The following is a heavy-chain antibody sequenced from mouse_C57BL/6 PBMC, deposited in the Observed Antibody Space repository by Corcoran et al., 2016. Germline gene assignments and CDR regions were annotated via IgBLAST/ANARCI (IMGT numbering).Heavy chain of an antibody. CDR1: GYTFTTYG. CDR3: ARKDYGSSYWYFDV. V-gene: IGHV9-3*01. D-gene: IGHD1-1*01. Sequence: QIQLVQSGPELKKPGETVKISCKDSGYTFTTYGMSWVKQAPGKGLKWMGWINTYSGVPTYADDFKGRFAFSLETSASTAYLQINNLKNEDTATYFCARKDYGSSYWYFDVWGTGTTVTVSS. CDR2: INTYSGVP. J-gene: IGHJ1*03.